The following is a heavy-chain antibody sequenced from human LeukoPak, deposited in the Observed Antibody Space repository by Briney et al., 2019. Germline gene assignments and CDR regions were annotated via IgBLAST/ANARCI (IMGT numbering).Heavy chain of an antibody. CDR3: ARRSQTAAGRGIDY. V-gene: IGHV4-39*01. CDR2: MSNSGST. CDR1: GGSISSSSSHY. D-gene: IGHD6-13*01. Sequence: PSETLSLTCTVSGGSISSSSSHYWAWIRQPPGKGLEWIGTMSNSGSTYYNPSLKSRVTISGDTSKNQFSLKLSSMTAADTAVFYCARRSQTAAGRGIDYWGQGTLVIVSS. J-gene: IGHJ4*02.